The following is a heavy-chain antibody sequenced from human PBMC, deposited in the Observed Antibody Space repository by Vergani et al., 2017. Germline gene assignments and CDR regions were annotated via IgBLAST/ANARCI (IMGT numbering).Heavy chain of an antibody. D-gene: IGHD3-22*01. CDR2: IWSKPYGGTT. V-gene: IGHV3-49*04. Sequence: EVHLVESGGGLVQPGRSLRLSCSGSGFTLGDYAMTWVRQAPGKGLEWVAFIWSKPYGGTTEYAASVKGRFTISRDDSKSIAYLQMSSLKAEDTAVYYCVRDTYSYDSSGYYPSGGMDVWGQGTTVTVSS. CDR3: VRDTYSYDSSGYYPSGGMDV. J-gene: IGHJ6*02. CDR1: GFTLGDYA.